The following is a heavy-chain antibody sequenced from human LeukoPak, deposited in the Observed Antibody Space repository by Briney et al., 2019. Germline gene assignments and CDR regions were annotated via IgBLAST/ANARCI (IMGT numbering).Heavy chain of an antibody. J-gene: IGHJ3*02. Sequence: SETLSLTCTVSGGSISSYYWSWIRQPPGKGLEWIGYIYYSGSINYNPSLKSRVTILVDTSKNQFSLKLSSVTAADTAVYYCARHIDCSSTSCYTLDAFDIWGQGTMVTVSS. CDR3: ARHIDCSSTSCYTLDAFDI. V-gene: IGHV4-59*08. D-gene: IGHD2-2*02. CDR2: IYYSGSI. CDR1: GGSISSYY.